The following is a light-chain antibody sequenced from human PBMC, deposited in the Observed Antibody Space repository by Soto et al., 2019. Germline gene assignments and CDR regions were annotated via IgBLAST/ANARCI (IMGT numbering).Light chain of an antibody. V-gene: IGKV3-15*01. CDR1: QSVDSP. Sequence: VLTQSPATLSLSPGERATLSCRAGQSVDSPLAWYQQKPGQVPRLLIYGASTRATGIPARFSGSGSGTDFTLTITSLQSEDFGVYFCQQYKDWPTTFGQGTKVDIK. CDR3: QQYKDWPTT. CDR2: GAS. J-gene: IGKJ1*01.